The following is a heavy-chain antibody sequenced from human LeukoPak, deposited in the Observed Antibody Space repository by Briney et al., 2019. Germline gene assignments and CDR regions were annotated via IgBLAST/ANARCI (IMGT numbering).Heavy chain of an antibody. J-gene: IGHJ4*02. V-gene: IGHV3-30-3*01. Sequence: PGGSLRLSCAASGFTFSSYAMHWVRQAPGKGLEWVAVISYDGSNKYYADSVKGRFTISRDNSKNTLYLQMNSLSAEDTAVYYCAISSGWYLWGQGTLVTVSS. CDR1: GFTFSSYA. CDR3: AISSGWYL. D-gene: IGHD6-19*01. CDR2: ISYDGSNK.